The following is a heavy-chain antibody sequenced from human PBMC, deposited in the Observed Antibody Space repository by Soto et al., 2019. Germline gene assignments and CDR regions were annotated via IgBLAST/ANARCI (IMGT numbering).Heavy chain of an antibody. CDR3: AKDTASAVDV. CDR1: GFDFSNSW. D-gene: IGHD2-15*01. Sequence: EVQLVESGGGLVQPGGSLRLTCAASGFDFSNSWSHWVRQGPGKGLEWVSDINSDGSGTTYADSMKGRSTISRDNAKKTVSLPMNSLGAEDPLVYYSAKDTASAVDVWGQGNTVTVP. J-gene: IGHJ6*02. CDR2: INSDGSGT. V-gene: IGHV3-74*01.